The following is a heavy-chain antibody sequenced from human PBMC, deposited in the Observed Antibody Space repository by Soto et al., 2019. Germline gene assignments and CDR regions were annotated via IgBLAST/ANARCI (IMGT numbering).Heavy chain of an antibody. D-gene: IGHD6-6*01. CDR1: GDRVSSTSAA. Sequence: AQTLSLTCAICGDRVSSTSAACNWIRESPSRGLQCLARTYYRSKWYNGYAVSVKSRIHIHPGTSTNQCSLQLKSVTHEDTAVYYCAGIHSSSSSDMDVWGQGTTVTV. J-gene: IGHJ6*02. V-gene: IGHV6-1*01. CDR2: TYYRSKWYN. CDR3: AGIHSSSSSDMDV.